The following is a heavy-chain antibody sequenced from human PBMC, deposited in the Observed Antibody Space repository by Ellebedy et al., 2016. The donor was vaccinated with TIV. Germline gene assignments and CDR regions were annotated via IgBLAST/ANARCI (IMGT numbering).Heavy chain of an antibody. J-gene: IGHJ2*01. V-gene: IGHV4-39*07. CDR3: ARDPSHYGDYIGWYFDL. CDR2: IYYTGNT. D-gene: IGHD4-17*01. Sequence: SETLSLTCTVSGDSISSLSAYWGWIRQSPGRGLEWIGSIYYTGNTFYNPSLESRITMSLDTSKNQFSLKLSTVTAADSAVYYCARDPSHYGDYIGWYFDLWGRGTLVTVSA. CDR1: GDSISSLSAY.